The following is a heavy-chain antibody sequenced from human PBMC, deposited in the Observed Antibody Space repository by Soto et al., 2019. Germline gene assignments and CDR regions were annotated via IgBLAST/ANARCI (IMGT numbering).Heavy chain of an antibody. CDR1: GFTFTHYW. CDR3: ARGRGWLDF. CDR2: IKEDGGEQ. Sequence: EVQLVESGGGLVQPGESLRLSCVASGFTFTHYWMSWVRQAPGKGLEWVANIKEDGGEQNYVDSVKGRFTFSRDNAKTSLYLQMNSLRAEDTAVYYCARGRGWLDFWGQGTLVTVSS. V-gene: IGHV3-7*01. J-gene: IGHJ4*02. D-gene: IGHD6-19*01.